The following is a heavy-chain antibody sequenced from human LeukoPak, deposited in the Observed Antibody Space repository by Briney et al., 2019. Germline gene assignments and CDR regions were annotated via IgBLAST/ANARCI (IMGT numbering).Heavy chain of an antibody. Sequence: ASVKVSCKASGYTFTAYYIHWLRQAPGQGLEWMGRINPNTGGTNFAQNFQGRVTVTRDTSINTAYMELSSLKSDDTALYYCARDGGYCSSGTVCYSRAEYYYYGMDVWGQGTTVTVSS. CDR3: ARDGGYCSSGTVCYSRAEYYYYGMDV. CDR2: INPNTGGT. D-gene: IGHD2-2*01. CDR1: GYTFTAYY. J-gene: IGHJ6*02. V-gene: IGHV1-2*06.